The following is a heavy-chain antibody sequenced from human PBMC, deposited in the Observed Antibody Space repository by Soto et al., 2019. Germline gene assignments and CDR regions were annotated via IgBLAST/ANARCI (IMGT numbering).Heavy chain of an antibody. CDR1: GDSVSSNSAA. Sequence: PSQTLSLTCAISGDSVSSNSAAWNWIRQSPARGLEWLGRTYYRSKWYNDYVVSMKSRLTINPDTSKNQFSLQLNSVTPEDTAVYYCTKGYGASHSPFDYWGQGTQVTVSS. D-gene: IGHD5-12*01. V-gene: IGHV6-1*01. J-gene: IGHJ4*02. CDR3: TKGYGASHSPFDY. CDR2: TYYRSKWYN.